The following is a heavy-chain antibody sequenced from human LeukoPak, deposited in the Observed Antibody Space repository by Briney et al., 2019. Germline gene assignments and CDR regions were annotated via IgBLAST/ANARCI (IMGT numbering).Heavy chain of an antibody. CDR3: ARDPKDGYGMDV. Sequence: SETLSLACTVSGGSISSGGYYWSWIRQHPGKGLEWIGYIYYSGSTYYNPSLKSRVTISVDTSKNQFSLKLSSVTAADTAVYYCARDPKDGYGMDVWGQGTTVTVSS. V-gene: IGHV4-31*03. CDR1: GGSISSGGYY. CDR2: IYYSGST. J-gene: IGHJ6*02.